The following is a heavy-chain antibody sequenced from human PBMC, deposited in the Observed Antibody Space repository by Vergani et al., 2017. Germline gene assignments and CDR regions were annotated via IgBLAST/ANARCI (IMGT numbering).Heavy chain of an antibody. CDR2: VSGSSATP. J-gene: IGHJ6*03. Sequence: EVQLLESGGNLVQPGGSLRLSCEASGFSFPGYAISWVRQAPGKGLEWVSSVSGSSATPYYADSVKGRFIISRDNSKNTLHLQMNSLRADDTAVYYCAKERATDYYYMDVWGKGTTVTVSS. CDR3: AKERATDYYYMDV. D-gene: IGHD5-24*01. CDR1: GFSFPGYA. V-gene: IGHV3-23*01.